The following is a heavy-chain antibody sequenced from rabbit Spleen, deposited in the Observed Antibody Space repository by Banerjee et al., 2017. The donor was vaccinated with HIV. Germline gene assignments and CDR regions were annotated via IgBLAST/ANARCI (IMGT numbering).Heavy chain of an antibody. Sequence: QSLEESGGDLVKPGASLTLTCTASGFSFSSSYYMCWVRQAPGKGLEWIGCIYTGSSGSTYYSSWVNGRFTISKTSSTTVTLQMTSLTAADTATYFCARDPYAGTVYAGLWGPGTLVTVS. J-gene: IGHJ4*01. V-gene: IGHV1S40*01. CDR1: GFSFSSSYY. CDR2: IYTGSSGST. CDR3: ARDPYAGTVYAGL. D-gene: IGHD4-2*01.